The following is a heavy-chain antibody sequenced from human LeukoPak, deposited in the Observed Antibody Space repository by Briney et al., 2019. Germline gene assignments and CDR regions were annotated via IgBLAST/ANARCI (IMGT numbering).Heavy chain of an antibody. Sequence: ASVKVSCKASGYTFTSYGIIWVRQAPGQGLEWMGWISAYNGNTNYAQKLQGRVTMTTDTSTSTAYMELRSLRSDDTAVYYCARPLLWFGELFPYFDYWGQGTLVTVSS. CDR2: ISAYNGNT. CDR1: GYTFTSYG. D-gene: IGHD3-10*01. J-gene: IGHJ4*02. CDR3: ARPLLWFGELFPYFDY. V-gene: IGHV1-18*01.